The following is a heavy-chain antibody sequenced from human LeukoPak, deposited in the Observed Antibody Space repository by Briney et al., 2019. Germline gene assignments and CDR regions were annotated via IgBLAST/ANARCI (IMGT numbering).Heavy chain of an antibody. V-gene: IGHV4-59*01. D-gene: IGHD1-26*01. J-gene: IGHJ3*02. CDR1: RGSISGNY. CDR2: IHYSGST. CDR3: ASPSGSYYGFDI. Sequence: SETLSLTCTVSRGSISGNYWGWIRQPPGKGLEWIGYIHYSGSTNYNPSLKSRVTISLDTSKNQFSLRLSSVTAADTAVYYCASPSGSYYGFDIWGQGTMVTVSS.